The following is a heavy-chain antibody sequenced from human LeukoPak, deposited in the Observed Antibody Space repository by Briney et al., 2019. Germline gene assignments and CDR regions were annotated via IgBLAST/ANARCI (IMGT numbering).Heavy chain of an antibody. J-gene: IGHJ4*02. CDR3: ARAPRWSGSTSFFDY. V-gene: IGHV4-59*01. Sequence: PSETLSLTCTLSGGSISSYFWSWIRQPPGKKLERVGYIYYTGSTNYNPSLKSQVTISVDTSKNQFSLKLNSMTAADTAVYYCARAPRWSGSTSFFDYWGQGTLVTVSS. CDR2: IYYTGST. D-gene: IGHD3-10*02. CDR1: GGSISSYF.